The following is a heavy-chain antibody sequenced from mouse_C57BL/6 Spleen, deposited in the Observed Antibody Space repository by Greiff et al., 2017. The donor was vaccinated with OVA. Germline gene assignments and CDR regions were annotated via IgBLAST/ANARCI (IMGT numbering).Heavy chain of an antibody. J-gene: IGHJ2*01. CDR3: ARHRGDY. CDR1: GFTFSSYG. V-gene: IGHV5-6*01. Sequence: EMKLVESGGDLVKPGGSLKLSCAASGFTFSSYGMSWVRQTPDKRLEWVATISSGGSYTYYPDSVKGRFTISRDNAKNTLYLQMSSLKSEDTAMYYCARHRGDYWGQGTTLTVSS. CDR2: ISSGGSYT.